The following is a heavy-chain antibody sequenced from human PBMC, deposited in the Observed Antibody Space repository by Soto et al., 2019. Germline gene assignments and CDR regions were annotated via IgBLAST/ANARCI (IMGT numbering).Heavy chain of an antibody. Sequence: PSETLSLTCTVSGGSIRSGGYYWSWVRQNPRKGLEWIGNIYYSGNTYYNPSLKSRLTISVDTSKNQFSLNLSSVTAADTAVYYCARDRLMATAGTARNYFGLDVWGKGNTVTVSS. D-gene: IGHD5-18*01. CDR2: IYYSGNT. J-gene: IGHJ6*04. V-gene: IGHV4-31*03. CDR1: GGSIRSGGYY. CDR3: ARDRLMATAGTARNYFGLDV.